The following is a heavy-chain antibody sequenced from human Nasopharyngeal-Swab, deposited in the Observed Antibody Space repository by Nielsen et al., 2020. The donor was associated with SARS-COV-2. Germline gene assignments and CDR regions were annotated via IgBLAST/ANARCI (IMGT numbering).Heavy chain of an antibody. J-gene: IGHJ3*02. CDR3: ARATMIVVVIGAFDI. V-gene: IGHV4-31*02. D-gene: IGHD3-22*01. CDR2: IYYSGST. Sequence: WIRQPPGKGLEWIGYIYYSGSTYYNPSLKSRVTISVDTSKNQFSLKLSSVTAADTGVYYCARATMIVVVIGAFDIWGQGTMVTVSS.